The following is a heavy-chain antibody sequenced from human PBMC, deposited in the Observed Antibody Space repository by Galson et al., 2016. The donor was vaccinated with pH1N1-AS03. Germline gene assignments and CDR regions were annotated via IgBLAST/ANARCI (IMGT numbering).Heavy chain of an antibody. V-gene: IGHV5-51*01. Sequence: QSGAEVKKPGESLKISCKGSGYSFPSHWIAWVCQMPGKGLEWMGIIYPSDSDTRYNSSFQGQVTISADTSISTAYLQWNSLKASDTAIYYCARWSNDYGSYWGQGTLVTVSS. CDR2: IYPSDSDT. CDR3: ARWSNDYGSY. J-gene: IGHJ4*02. CDR1: GYSFPSHW. D-gene: IGHD4-17*01.